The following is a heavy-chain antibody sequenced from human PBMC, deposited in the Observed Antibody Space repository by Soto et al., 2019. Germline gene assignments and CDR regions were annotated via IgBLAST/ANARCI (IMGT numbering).Heavy chain of an antibody. Sequence: GASVKVSCKASGGTFSSYAISWVRQAPGQGLEWMGGIIPIFGTANYAQKFQGRVTITADESTSTAYMELSSLRSEDTAVYYCASIWDIVVVPAAPKLYYYYYGMDVWGQGTTVTVSS. CDR2: IIPIFGTA. CDR3: ASIWDIVVVPAAPKLYYYYYGMDV. CDR1: GGTFSSYA. V-gene: IGHV1-69*13. J-gene: IGHJ6*02. D-gene: IGHD2-2*01.